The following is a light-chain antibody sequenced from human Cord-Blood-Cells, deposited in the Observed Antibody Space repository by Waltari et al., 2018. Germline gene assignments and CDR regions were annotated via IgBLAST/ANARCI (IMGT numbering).Light chain of an antibody. J-gene: IGLJ3*02. Sequence: RSVSGSLGQSVTISCTGTSSDVGGYNYVSWYQQHPGKAPKLMIYDVSKRPSGVPDRFSGSKSGNTASLTISGHQAEDEADYYCCSYAGSYTRVFGGGTKLTVL. CDR3: CSYAGSYTRV. CDR1: SSDVGGYNY. V-gene: IGLV2-11*01. CDR2: DVS.